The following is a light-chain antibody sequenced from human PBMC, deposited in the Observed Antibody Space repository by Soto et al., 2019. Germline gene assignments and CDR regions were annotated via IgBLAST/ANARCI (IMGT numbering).Light chain of an antibody. CDR2: GAS. J-gene: IGKJ1*01. CDR3: QQYNNWPRA. Sequence: EIVMTQSPATLSVSPGERATLSCRASHSVSSNFAWYHQKPGQAPMLLLYGASNRAPGISTRFSGSGSGTELTLTSSSLQYEDFAVYDYQQYNNWPRAVGQGTKVQSK. V-gene: IGKV3-15*01. CDR1: HSVSSN.